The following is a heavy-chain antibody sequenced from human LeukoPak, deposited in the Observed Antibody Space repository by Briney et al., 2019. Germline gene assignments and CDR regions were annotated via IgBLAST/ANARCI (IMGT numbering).Heavy chain of an antibody. CDR2: IYYSGST. CDR1: GGSISSSSYY. V-gene: IGHV4-39*07. CDR3: ARTAGCSSTSCYFAGLPLRGAFDI. D-gene: IGHD2-2*01. J-gene: IGHJ3*02. Sequence: SETLSLTCTVSGGSISSSSYYWGWIRQPPGKGLEWIGSIYYSGSTYYNPSLKSRVTISVDTSKNQFSLKLSSVTAADTAVYYCARTAGCSSTSCYFAGLPLRGAFDIWGQGTMVTVSS.